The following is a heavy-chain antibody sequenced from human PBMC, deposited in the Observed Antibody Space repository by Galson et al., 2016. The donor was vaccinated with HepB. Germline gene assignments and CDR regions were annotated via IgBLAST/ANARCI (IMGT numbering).Heavy chain of an antibody. CDR2: IDPSDSYT. D-gene: IGHD6-13*01. CDR3: VLWSSSSLPFDS. Sequence: QSGAEVKKPGESLKISCKGFGYSFTSYFINWVRQMPGKGLEWMGRIDPSDSYTNYSPSFQGHVTISSDKSISTAYLQWSSLKASDTAIYYCVLWSSSSLPFDSWGQGTLVTVSS. V-gene: IGHV5-10-1*01. J-gene: IGHJ4*02. CDR1: GYSFTSYF.